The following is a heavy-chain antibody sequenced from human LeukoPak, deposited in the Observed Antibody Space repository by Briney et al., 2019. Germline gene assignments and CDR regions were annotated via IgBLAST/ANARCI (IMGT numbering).Heavy chain of an antibody. J-gene: IGHJ6*02. CDR1: GFTFSSYG. V-gene: IGHV3-30*18. CDR2: ISYDGSNK. Sequence: GGSLRLSCAASGFTFSSYGMHWVRQAPGKGLEWVAVISYDGSNKYYADSVKGRFTISRDNSKNTLDLQMNSLRGEDTAVYYCAKENFYRVVMANYGVDVWGQGTTVTVSS. D-gene: IGHD3-22*01. CDR3: AKENFYRVVMANYGVDV.